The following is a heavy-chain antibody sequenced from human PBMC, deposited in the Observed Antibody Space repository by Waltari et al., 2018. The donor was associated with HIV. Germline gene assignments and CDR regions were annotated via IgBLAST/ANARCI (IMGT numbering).Heavy chain of an antibody. J-gene: IGHJ6*02. CDR3: ARDRGSFAAFFYGLDV. CDR1: GFTVSSYA. Sequence: QAQLVESGGGVVQPGRSLRLSCSASGFTVSSYAIHWVRQAPGRGLELVAVIAYDGSNKFYAGSVKGRFTISRDISENTLVLQMDSLRDEDTAVYYCARDRGSFAAFFYGLDVWGQGTTVTVSS. D-gene: IGHD3-10*01. V-gene: IGHV3-30*01. CDR2: IAYDGSNK.